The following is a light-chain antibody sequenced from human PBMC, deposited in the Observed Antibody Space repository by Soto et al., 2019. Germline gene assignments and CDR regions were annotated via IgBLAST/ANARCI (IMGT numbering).Light chain of an antibody. CDR2: EVT. J-gene: IGLJ1*01. V-gene: IGLV2-8*01. CDR1: SSDVGGYNY. Sequence: QSALTQPPSASGSLGQSVTISCTGTSSDVGGYNYVSWYQQHPGRAPKLMGYEVTRRPSGVPDRFSGSKSGNTASLTVSGLQAEDEADDYCTSYAGRNNDVVGNGTKLTVL. CDR3: TSYAGRNNDV.